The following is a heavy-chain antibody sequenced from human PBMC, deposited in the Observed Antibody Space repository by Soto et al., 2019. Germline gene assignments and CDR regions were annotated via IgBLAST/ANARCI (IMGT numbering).Heavy chain of an antibody. CDR2: ISRYGDIT. CDR3: AKDRYLDHDSPGYLFDN. V-gene: IGHV3-23*01. J-gene: IGHJ4*02. Sequence: EVQLLESGGDLIQPGGSLRLSCAASGFTFNIYAMTWVRQAPGKGREWVSAISRYGDITYYADSVEGRFSISRDNSKNTLYLQMTCLRAEETSVSYCAKDRYLDHDSPGYLFDNWGQRTLVTVSS. D-gene: IGHD3-22*01. CDR1: GFTFNIYA.